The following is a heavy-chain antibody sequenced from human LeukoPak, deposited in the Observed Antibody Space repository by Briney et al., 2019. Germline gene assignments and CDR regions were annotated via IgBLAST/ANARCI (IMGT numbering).Heavy chain of an antibody. Sequence: GGSLRLSCAASGFTFSSYWMSWVRQAPGKGLEWVANIKQDGSEKYYVDSVKGRFTISRDNAKNSLYLQMNSLGAEDTAVYYCARERGGSGSPVDYWGQGTLVTVSS. D-gene: IGHD3-10*01. J-gene: IGHJ4*02. V-gene: IGHV3-7*01. CDR1: GFTFSSYW. CDR3: ARERGGSGSPVDY. CDR2: IKQDGSEK.